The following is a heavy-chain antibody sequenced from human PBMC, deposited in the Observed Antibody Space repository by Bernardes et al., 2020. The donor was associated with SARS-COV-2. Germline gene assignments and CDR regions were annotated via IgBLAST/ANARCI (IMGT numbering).Heavy chain of an antibody. V-gene: IGHV4-34*01. CDR3: ARGTYSSSWYGLRHWFDP. D-gene: IGHD6-13*01. J-gene: IGHJ5*02. Sequence: SETLSLTCAVYGGSFSGYYWSWIRQPPGKGLEWIGEINHSGSTNYNPSLKSRVTISVDTSKNQFSLKLSSVTAADTAVYYCARGTYSSSWYGLRHWFDPWGQGTLVTVSS. CDR1: GGSFSGYY. CDR2: INHSGST.